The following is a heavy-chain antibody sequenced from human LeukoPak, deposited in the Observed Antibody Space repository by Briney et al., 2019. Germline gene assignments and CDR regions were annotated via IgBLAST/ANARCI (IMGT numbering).Heavy chain of an antibody. D-gene: IGHD2-21*02. J-gene: IGHJ4*02. CDR1: GFTFDDYG. V-gene: IGHV3-20*04. Sequence: GGSLRLSCAASGFTFDDYGMSWVRQAPGKGLEWVSTINWNGGSTGYADSVKGRFTISRDNAKNSLYLQMNSLRAEDTALYYCARSSYCGGDCLQTFEYWGQGTLVTVSS. CDR2: INWNGGST. CDR3: ARSSYCGGDCLQTFEY.